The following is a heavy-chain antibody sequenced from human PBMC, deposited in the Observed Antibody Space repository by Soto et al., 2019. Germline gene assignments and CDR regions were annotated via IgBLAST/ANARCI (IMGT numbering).Heavy chain of an antibody. CDR2: IYWDDDK. V-gene: IGHV2-5*02. D-gene: IGHD2-8*01. CDR1: GFSLSTNGVG. J-gene: IGHJ4*02. CDR3: AHRSNANYFDS. Sequence: QITLKDSCPTLVKPTQTLTLTCTFSGFSLSTNGVGVGWIRQAPGKALEWLAVIYWDDDKRYSPSLKNRLTITKDTSNNQVVLTMTNMDPVDTGTYFCAHRSNANYFDSWGQGTLVTVSS.